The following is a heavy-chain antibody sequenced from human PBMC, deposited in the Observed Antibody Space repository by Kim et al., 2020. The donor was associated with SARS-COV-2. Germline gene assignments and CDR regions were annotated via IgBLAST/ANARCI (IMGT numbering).Heavy chain of an antibody. V-gene: IGHV4-31*02. Sequence: TYDNPSLKSRVTRSVGTSKNQCSLKLSSVTAADTAVYYCARVDDSSGFDYWGQGTLVTVSS. J-gene: IGHJ4*02. CDR3: ARVDDSSGFDY. D-gene: IGHD3-22*01. CDR2: T.